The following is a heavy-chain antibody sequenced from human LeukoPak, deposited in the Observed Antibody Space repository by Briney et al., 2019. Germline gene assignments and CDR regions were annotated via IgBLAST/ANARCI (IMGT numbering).Heavy chain of an antibody. Sequence: PGGSLRLSCAASGFTFSSYWMHWVRQAPGKGLVCVSRIKSDGSTNYADSVKGRFTISRDNAKNTVSLQMNSLRAEDTGVYYCVRAPSEIGGYYPEYFRHWGQGTLVTVS. J-gene: IGHJ1*01. CDR3: VRAPSEIGGYYPEYFRH. D-gene: IGHD3-22*01. V-gene: IGHV3-74*01. CDR2: IKSDGST. CDR1: GFTFSSYW.